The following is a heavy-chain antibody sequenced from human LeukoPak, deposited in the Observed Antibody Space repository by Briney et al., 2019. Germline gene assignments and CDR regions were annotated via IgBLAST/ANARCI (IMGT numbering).Heavy chain of an antibody. CDR3: LRGNRRDY. Sequence: GGSLRLSCEASGFTFNTYSMNWARQAPGKGLEWVSSIDSSGGYMFYADSVKGRFIISRDNAKDSLYLQMNSLRVEDTAVYYCLRGNRRDYWGQGTLVTVSS. CDR2: IDSSGGYM. CDR1: GFTFNTYS. J-gene: IGHJ4*02. V-gene: IGHV3-21*06.